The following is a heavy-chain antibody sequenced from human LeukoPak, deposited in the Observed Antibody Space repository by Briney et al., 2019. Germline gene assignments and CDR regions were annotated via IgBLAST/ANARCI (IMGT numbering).Heavy chain of an antibody. D-gene: IGHD3-3*01. CDR3: ARDRYYDFWSGQGPFDI. Sequence: GGSLRLSCAASGFSLSDYYMSWIRQAPGKGLEWISHITGSGSGIIIKYADSVKGRFTISRDDAKNSLFLQMNSLRADDTAIYYCARDRYYDFWSGQGPFDIWGQGTMVTVSS. V-gene: IGHV3-11*01. CDR2: ITGSGSGIII. J-gene: IGHJ3*02. CDR1: GFSLSDYY.